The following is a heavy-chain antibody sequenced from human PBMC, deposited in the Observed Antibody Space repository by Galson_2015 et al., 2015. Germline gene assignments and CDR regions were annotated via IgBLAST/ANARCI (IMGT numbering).Heavy chain of an antibody. V-gene: IGHV3-74*01. CDR3: ARDPERGDGYVLDY. Sequence: SLRLSCAASGFTFSSYWMYWVRQAPGKGLVWVAHISRDGSSTSYADSVKGRFTISRDNAKNMLYLQMNSLRAEDTAVYYCARDPERGDGYVLDYWGQGTLVTMSS. CDR1: GFTFSSYW. D-gene: IGHD5-24*01. CDR2: ISRDGSST. J-gene: IGHJ4*02.